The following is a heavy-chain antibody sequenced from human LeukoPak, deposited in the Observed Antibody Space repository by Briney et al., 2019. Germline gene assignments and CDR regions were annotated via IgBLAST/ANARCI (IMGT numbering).Heavy chain of an antibody. J-gene: IGHJ5*02. V-gene: IGHV3-11*06. CDR2: ISSSSSHT. D-gene: IGHD2-15*01. CDR3: ARETLVVVAATTRYNWFDP. Sequence: GGSLRLSCAASGFSFSDYYMTWIRQAPGKGLEWLSYISSSSSHTNYADSVKGRFTISRDNAKNSLYLQMNSLRAEDTAVYYCARETLVVVAATTRYNWFDPWGQGTLVTVSS. CDR1: GFSFSDYY.